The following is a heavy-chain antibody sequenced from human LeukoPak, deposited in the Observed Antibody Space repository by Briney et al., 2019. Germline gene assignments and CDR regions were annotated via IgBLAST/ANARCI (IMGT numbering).Heavy chain of an antibody. V-gene: IGHV1-69*04. Sequence: ASVKVSCKASGGTFSSYAISRVRQAPGQGLEWMGRIIPILGIANYAQKFQGRVTITADKSTSTAYMELSSLRSEDTAVYYCATRNDYYDSSGYYLPHFDYWGQGTLVTVSS. CDR2: IIPILGIA. CDR1: GGTFSSYA. D-gene: IGHD3-22*01. J-gene: IGHJ4*02. CDR3: ATRNDYYDSSGYYLPHFDY.